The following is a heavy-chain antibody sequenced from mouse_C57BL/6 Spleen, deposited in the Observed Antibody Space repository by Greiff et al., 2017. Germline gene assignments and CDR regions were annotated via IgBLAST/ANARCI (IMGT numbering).Heavy chain of an antibody. CDR1: GFTFSDYG. J-gene: IGHJ4*01. V-gene: IGHV5-17*01. Sequence: EVKLVESGGGLVKPGGSLKLSCAASGFTFSDYGMHWVRQAPEKGLEWVAYISSGSSTIYYADTVKGRFTISRDNAKNTLFLQMTSPRADDTAMYYCARGGAMDYWGQGTSGTVSS. CDR3: ARGGAMDY. CDR2: ISSGSSTI.